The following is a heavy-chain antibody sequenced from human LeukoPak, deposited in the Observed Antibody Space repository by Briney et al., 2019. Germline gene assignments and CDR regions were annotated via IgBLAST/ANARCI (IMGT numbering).Heavy chain of an antibody. CDR1: GLTFVDYA. V-gene: IGHV3-9*01. J-gene: IGHJ4*02. Sequence: GRFLRLSCAASGLTFVDYAMDWVGQAPGKGLDWVSGISWDSGIIGYADSVKDRFTISRDNAQNSLYLQMNSLRADDTALYYCSKDSDYSSGYLDYWGQGTLVTVSS. D-gene: IGHD3-22*01. CDR3: SKDSDYSSGYLDY. CDR2: ISWDSGII.